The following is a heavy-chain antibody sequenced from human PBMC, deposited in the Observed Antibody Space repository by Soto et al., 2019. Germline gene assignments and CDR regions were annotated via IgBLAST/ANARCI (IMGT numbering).Heavy chain of an antibody. J-gene: IGHJ4*02. CDR1: GGSISSYY. CDR3: ARDRVMLTFGGASEEWGIDS. CDR2: IYYSGST. V-gene: IGHV4-59*12. Sequence: SETLSLTCTVSGGSISSYYWSGIRQPPGKGLEWIGYIYYSGSTNYNPSLKSRVTISVDTSKNQFSLKLSSVTAADTAVYYCARDRVMLTFGGASEEWGIDSWGPGTLVT. D-gene: IGHD3-16*01.